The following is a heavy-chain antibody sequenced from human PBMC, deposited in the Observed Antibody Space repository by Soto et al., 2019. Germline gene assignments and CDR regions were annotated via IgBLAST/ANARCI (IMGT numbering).Heavy chain of an antibody. CDR3: ARDLDGITGTHAFDI. Sequence: WVSLRLSCAASGFTFGGYSMSWILQAPGKGLEWDSSISSSSSYIYYADSVKGRFTISRDNAKNSLYLQMNSLRAEDTAVYYCARDLDGITGTHAFDIWGQGTMVTVSS. V-gene: IGHV3-21*01. CDR1: GFTFGGYS. J-gene: IGHJ3*02. D-gene: IGHD1-20*01. CDR2: ISSSSSYI.